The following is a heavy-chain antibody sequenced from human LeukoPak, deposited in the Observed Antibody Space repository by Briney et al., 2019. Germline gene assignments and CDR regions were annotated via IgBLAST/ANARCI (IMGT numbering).Heavy chain of an antibody. CDR1: GITFSRSW. CDR3: ARDRGGRTGLDD. CDR2: IKKDGSEK. D-gene: IGHD2-15*01. Sequence: GGSLRLSCAASGITFSRSWMSWVRQAPGKGLEWVAFIKKDGSEKYYVDSVKGRFTISRDNAENSPYLQMNSLRAEDTAVYYCARDRGGRTGLDDWGQGTLVTVSS. V-gene: IGHV3-7*04. J-gene: IGHJ4*02.